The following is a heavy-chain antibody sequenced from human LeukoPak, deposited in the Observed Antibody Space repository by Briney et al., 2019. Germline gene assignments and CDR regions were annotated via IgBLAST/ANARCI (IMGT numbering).Heavy chain of an antibody. J-gene: IGHJ4*02. Sequence: SQTLSLTCTVSSGSISSDNHYGSWIRQPAEKGLEWIVLMYTDGGTNYNPSLKSRVTISVDMSKNQFSLKLNSVTAADTAVYYCARDRRGGKPYYFDNWGQGTLVIVSS. CDR3: ARDRRGGKPYYFDN. CDR1: SGSISSDNHY. D-gene: IGHD4-23*01. V-gene: IGHV4-61*02. CDR2: MYTDGGT.